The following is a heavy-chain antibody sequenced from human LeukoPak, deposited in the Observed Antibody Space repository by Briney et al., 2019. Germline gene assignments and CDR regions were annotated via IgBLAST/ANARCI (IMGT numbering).Heavy chain of an antibody. Sequence: GGSLRLSCAASGFTFSSYAMTWVRRTPGKGLEWVSSISGSGGNTYYADSVKGRFTISRDNSKNTLYLQMSSLRAEDTAVYYCAKDRTSTINYFDSWGQGTLVTVSS. CDR1: GFTFSSYA. CDR3: AKDRTSTINYFDS. J-gene: IGHJ4*02. CDR2: ISGSGGNT. V-gene: IGHV3-23*01. D-gene: IGHD5/OR15-5a*01.